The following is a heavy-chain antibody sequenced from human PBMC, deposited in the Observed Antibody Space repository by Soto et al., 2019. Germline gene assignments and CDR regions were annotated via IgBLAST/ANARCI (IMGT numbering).Heavy chain of an antibody. CDR3: ARDTGLAPTVWGY. CDR2: VYHSGST. V-gene: IGHV4-31*03. CDR1: GDSIRGGGHY. Sequence: HVQLQESGPGLVKPSQTLSLTCSVSGDSIRGGGHYWNWIRQFPGKGLEWIGYVYHSGSTHYNPSLMGRHTVSIPTSKNRFSLRLISVTAADTALYYCARDTGLAPTVWGYWGHGTQVTVSS. J-gene: IGHJ4*03. D-gene: IGHD7-27*01.